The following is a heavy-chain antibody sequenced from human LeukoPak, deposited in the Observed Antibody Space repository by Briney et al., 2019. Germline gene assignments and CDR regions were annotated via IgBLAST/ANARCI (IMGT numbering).Heavy chain of an antibody. D-gene: IGHD3-16*01. CDR2: ISYDGSNK. J-gene: IGHJ3*02. CDR1: GFTFSSYA. V-gene: IGHV3-30-3*01. CDR3: ARATYYDYVWGKGAFDI. Sequence: QSGRSLRLSCAASGFTFSSYAMHWVRQAPGKGLEWVAVISYDGSNKYYADSAKGRFTISRDNSKNTLYLQMNSLRAEDTAVYYCARATYYDYVWGKGAFDIWGQGTMVTVSS.